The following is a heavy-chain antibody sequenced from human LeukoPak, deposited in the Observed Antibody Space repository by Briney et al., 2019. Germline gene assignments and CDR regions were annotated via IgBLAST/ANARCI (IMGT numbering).Heavy chain of an antibody. Sequence: SQTLSLTCAISGDSVSSNSAAWNWIRQSPSRGLEWLGRTYYRSKWYNDYAVSVKSRITINPDTSKNQFSLQLNSVTPEDTAVYYCARDQEDGDYSANYYGMDVWGQGTTVTVSS. V-gene: IGHV6-1*01. CDR3: ARDQEDGDYSANYYGMDV. J-gene: IGHJ6*02. CDR2: TYYRSKWYN. D-gene: IGHD4-17*01. CDR1: GDSVSSNSAA.